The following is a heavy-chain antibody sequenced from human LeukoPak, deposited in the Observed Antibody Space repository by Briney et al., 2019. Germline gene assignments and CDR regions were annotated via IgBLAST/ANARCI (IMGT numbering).Heavy chain of an antibody. CDR1: GYTFAGYY. Sequence: ASVKVSCKASGYTFAGYYMHWVRQAPGQGLEWMGWINPNSGGTNYAQKFQGRVTMTRDTSITTAYVELSRLRSDDTAVYYCARDPPNYYDTSGPRPPFDYWGQGTLVTVSS. J-gene: IGHJ4*02. CDR3: ARDPPNYYDTSGPRPPFDY. CDR2: INPNSGGT. D-gene: IGHD3-22*01. V-gene: IGHV1-2*02.